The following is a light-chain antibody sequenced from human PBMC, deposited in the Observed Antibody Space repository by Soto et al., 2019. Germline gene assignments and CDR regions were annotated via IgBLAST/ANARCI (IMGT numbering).Light chain of an antibody. V-gene: IGKV1-5*01. J-gene: IGKJ1*01. CDR2: DAS. CDR3: QQYNSYSPT. Sequence: DIQMTQSPSTLSASVGDRVTITCRASQSISSWLAWYQQKPGKAPKLLIYDASSLESGVPSRFSGSGSGTEFTLTVSSLHPDDVATYYCQQYNSYSPTFGQGTKVEIK. CDR1: QSISSW.